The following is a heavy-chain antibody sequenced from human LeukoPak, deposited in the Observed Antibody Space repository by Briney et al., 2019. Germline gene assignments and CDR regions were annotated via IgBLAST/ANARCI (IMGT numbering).Heavy chain of an antibody. D-gene: IGHD3-3*01. Sequence: SETLSLTCTVSGGSISSSSYYWGWIRQPPGKGLERIGSIYYSGSTYYNPSLKSRVTISVDTSKNQFSLKLSSVTAADTAVYYCARPYYDFWSGYAEVGYFDYWGQGTLVTVSS. CDR3: ARPYYDFWSGYAEVGYFDY. J-gene: IGHJ4*02. V-gene: IGHV4-39*01. CDR1: GGSISSSSYY. CDR2: IYYSGST.